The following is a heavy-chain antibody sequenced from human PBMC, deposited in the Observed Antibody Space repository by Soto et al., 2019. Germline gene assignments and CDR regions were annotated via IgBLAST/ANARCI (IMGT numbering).Heavy chain of an antibody. CDR1: GGSFSGYY. Sequence: SETLSLTCAVYGGSFSGYYWTWIRQPPGKGLEWIGEINHSGSTNYNPSLKSRVTISVDRSKNQFSLRLSSVTAADTAVYYCARETYGDYVGYFDPWGHGTLVTVSS. V-gene: IGHV4-34*01. CDR3: ARETYGDYVGYFDP. CDR2: INHSGST. D-gene: IGHD4-17*01. J-gene: IGHJ5*02.